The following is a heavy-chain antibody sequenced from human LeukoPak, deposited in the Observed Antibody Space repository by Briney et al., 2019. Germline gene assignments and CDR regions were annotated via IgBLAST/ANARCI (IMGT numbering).Heavy chain of an antibody. CDR1: LYSISSGYY. Sequence: SETLSLTCTVSLYSISSGYYWDWIRQSPGTGLEWIGSIYYSGKTFYNASLKSRLTISIDTSKNQFSLRLSSVTAADTAVYYCARRDSTLSRGAFDSWGRGSLVTVSS. CDR3: ARRDSTLSRGAFDS. V-gene: IGHV4-38-2*02. D-gene: IGHD3-10*01. CDR2: IYYSGKT. J-gene: IGHJ4*02.